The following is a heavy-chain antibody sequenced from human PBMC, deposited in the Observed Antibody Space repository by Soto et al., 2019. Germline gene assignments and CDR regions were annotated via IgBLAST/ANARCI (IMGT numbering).Heavy chain of an antibody. CDR3: AKEGYYYMDV. CDR2: IHDSGST. Sequence: PSETLSLTCAVSGGYITSANWWSWVRQPPGKGLEWNGKIHDSGSTNNNPSLKSRVTISVDRSKNQVSLRLTSVTAADTAVYYCAKEGYYYMDVWGQGTTVTVS. V-gene: IGHV4-4*02. CDR1: GGYITSANW. J-gene: IGHJ6*02.